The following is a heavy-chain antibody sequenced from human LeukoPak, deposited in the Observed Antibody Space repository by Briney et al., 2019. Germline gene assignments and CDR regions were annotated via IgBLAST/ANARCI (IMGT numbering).Heavy chain of an antibody. CDR2: IYTSGST. V-gene: IGHV4-61*02. CDR1: GGSISSGSYY. D-gene: IGHD3-3*01. CDR3: ASGYYDFWSGYYRDY. J-gene: IGHJ4*02. Sequence: PSETLSLTCTVSGGSISSGSYYWSWIRQPAGKGLEWIGRIYTSGSTNYNPSLKSRVTISVDTSKNQFSLKLSSVTAADTAVYYCASGYYDFWSGYYRDYWGQGTLVTVSS.